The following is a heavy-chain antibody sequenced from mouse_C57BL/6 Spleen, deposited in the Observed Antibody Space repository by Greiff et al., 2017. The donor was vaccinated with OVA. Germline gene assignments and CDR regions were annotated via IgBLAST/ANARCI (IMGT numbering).Heavy chain of an antibody. D-gene: IGHD4-1*02. CDR2: IDPSDSYT. V-gene: IGHV1-59*01. CDR1: GYTFTSYW. Sequence: VQLQQPGAELVRPGTSVKLSCKASGYTFTSYWMHWVKQRPGQGLEWIGVIDPSDSYTNYNQKFKGKATLTVDTSSSTAYMQLSSLTSEDSAVYYCATTGTPDYWGQGTTLTVSS. CDR3: ATTGTPDY. J-gene: IGHJ2*01.